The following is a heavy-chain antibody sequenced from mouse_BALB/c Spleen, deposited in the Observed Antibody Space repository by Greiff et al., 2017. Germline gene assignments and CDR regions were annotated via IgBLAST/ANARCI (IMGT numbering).Heavy chain of an antibody. J-gene: IGHJ2*01. V-gene: IGHV5-6*01. CDR1: GFTFSSYG. CDR3: ARQRGYGNYVYFDY. Sequence: EVKLVESGGDLVKPGGSLKLSCAASGFTFSSYGMSWVRQTPDKRLEWVATISSGGSYTYYPDSVKGRFTISRDTAKNTLYLQMSSLKSEDTAMYYCARQRGYGNYVYFDYWGQGTTRTVSS. D-gene: IGHD2-1*01. CDR2: ISSGGSYT.